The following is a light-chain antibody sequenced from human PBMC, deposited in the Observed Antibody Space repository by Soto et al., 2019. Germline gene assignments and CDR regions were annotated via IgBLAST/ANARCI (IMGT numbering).Light chain of an antibody. J-gene: IGLJ2*01. V-gene: IGLV2-8*01. CDR1: SSDVGGYNY. CDR3: SSYAGSKTL. CDR2: EVS. Sequence: QCALTQSPSASGSPGQSVTISCTGTSSDVGGYNYVSWYQQHPGKAPKLMIYEVSKRPSGVPDRFSGSKSGNTASLTVSGLQAEDEADYYCSSYAGSKTLFGGGTKLTVL.